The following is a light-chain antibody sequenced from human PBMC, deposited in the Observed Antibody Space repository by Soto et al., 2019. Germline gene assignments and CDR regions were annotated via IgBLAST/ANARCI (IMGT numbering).Light chain of an antibody. CDR1: QDIRNY. CDR2: DAS. J-gene: IGKJ4*01. CDR3: QQLRSFPST. Sequence: IPLTNSPASLSASIGDRVTVTCGASQDIRNYLTWYQQKPGKAPKLLICDASTLYSGVPSRFSGSGSGTDFTLTISGLQPEDFAAYYCQQLRSFPSTFGGGTKVDIK. V-gene: IGKV1-9*01.